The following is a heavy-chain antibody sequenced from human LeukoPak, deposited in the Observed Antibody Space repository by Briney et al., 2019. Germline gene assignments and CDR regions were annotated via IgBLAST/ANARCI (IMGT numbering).Heavy chain of an antibody. CDR3: ARGVVTFLYYFDY. Sequence: GASVKVSCKASGGTFSSYALSWVRQAPGQGLEWMGRIIPILGIANYAQKFQGRVTITADKSTSTAYMELSSLRSEDTAVYYCARGVVTFLYYFDYWGQGTLVTVSS. CDR1: GGTFSSYA. J-gene: IGHJ4*02. V-gene: IGHV1-69*04. D-gene: IGHD4-23*01. CDR2: IIPILGIA.